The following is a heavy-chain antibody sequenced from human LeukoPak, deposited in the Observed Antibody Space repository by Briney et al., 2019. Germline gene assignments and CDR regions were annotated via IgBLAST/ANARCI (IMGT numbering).Heavy chain of an antibody. Sequence: PSETLSLTCTVSGGSISSSSYYWGSIRQPPGKGLEWIGSIYYSGTTHYNPSLKSRVTISVDTSKNQFSLKLSSVTAADTAVYYCARAYCPGGNCYFDYWGQGTLVTVSS. CDR1: GGSISSSSYY. D-gene: IGHD2-8*02. J-gene: IGHJ4*02. CDR3: ARAYCPGGNCYFDY. CDR2: IYYSGTT. V-gene: IGHV4-39*01.